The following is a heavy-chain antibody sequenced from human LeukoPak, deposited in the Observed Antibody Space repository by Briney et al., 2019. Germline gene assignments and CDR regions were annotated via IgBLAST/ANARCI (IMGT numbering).Heavy chain of an antibody. J-gene: IGHJ4*02. CDR2: IYYSGTT. CDR1: GGSISSYY. V-gene: IGHV4-59*01. Sequence: PSETLSLTCTVSGGSISSYYWSWIRQPPGKGLEWIGYIYYSGTTKYNHSLKSRVTISVDTSKNQISLKLSSVTAADTAVYCCARDVLAYCGGDCYSGYFDYWGQGTLVTVSS. D-gene: IGHD2-21*02. CDR3: ARDVLAYCGGDCYSGYFDY.